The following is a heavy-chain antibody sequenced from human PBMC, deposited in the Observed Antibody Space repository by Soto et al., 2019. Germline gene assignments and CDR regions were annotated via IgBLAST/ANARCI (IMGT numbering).Heavy chain of an antibody. J-gene: IGHJ6*02. D-gene: IGHD2-21*02. Sequence: PGGSLRLSCEVSGLTFNTSGMHWVRQAPGKGLEWLEVISYDGATQYYVDTVKVRFTISRDNSKNTLFLHMGRLRAEDTAMYYCATKARVTNHSHYGMDXWGLGTTVTVS. CDR2: ISYDGATQ. CDR3: ATKARVTNHSHYGMDX. V-gene: IGHV3-30*03. CDR1: GLTFNTSG.